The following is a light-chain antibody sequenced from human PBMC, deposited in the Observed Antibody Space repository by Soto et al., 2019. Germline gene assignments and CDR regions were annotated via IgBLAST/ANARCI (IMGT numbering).Light chain of an antibody. J-gene: IGKJ5*01. Sequence: DIQMTQSPSSLSASVGDRVTITCRASQSISSYLNWYQQKPGKAPKLLIYAASSLQSRVPSRFSGSGSGTDFTLTISSLQPEDFVTYYCQRSYSTPITFGQGTRLEIK. CDR3: QRSYSTPIT. V-gene: IGKV1-39*01. CDR1: QSISSY. CDR2: AAS.